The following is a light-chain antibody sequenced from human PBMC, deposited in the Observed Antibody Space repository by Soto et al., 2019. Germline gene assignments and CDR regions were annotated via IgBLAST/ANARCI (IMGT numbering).Light chain of an antibody. CDR1: QSISIH. Sequence: DIQMTQSPSSLSASVGDRVTITCRASQSISIHLNWYRQIPGTAPQLLIYAASNLQSGVPSRFSGSGSGTHFTLTISSLQPEDFATYYCQQSHSSVWTFGQGTKVE. CDR2: AAS. J-gene: IGKJ1*01. V-gene: IGKV1-39*01. CDR3: QQSHSSVWT.